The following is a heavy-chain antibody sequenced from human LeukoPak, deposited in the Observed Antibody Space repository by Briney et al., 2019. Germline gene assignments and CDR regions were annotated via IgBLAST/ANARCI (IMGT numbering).Heavy chain of an antibody. CDR3: AGPLAAAGTRPSWYYFDY. V-gene: IGHV4-30-2*01. CDR2: IYHSGST. J-gene: IGHJ4*02. D-gene: IGHD6-13*01. CDR1: GGSISSGGYY. Sequence: PSETLSLTCTVSGGSISSGGYYWSWIRQPPGKGLEWIGYIYHSGSTYYNPSLKSRVTISVDRSKNQFSLELSSVTAADTAVYYCAGPLAAAGTRPSWYYFDYWGQGTLVTVSS.